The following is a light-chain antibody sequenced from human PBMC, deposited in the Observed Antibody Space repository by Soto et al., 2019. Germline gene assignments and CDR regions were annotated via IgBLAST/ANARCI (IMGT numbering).Light chain of an antibody. CDR1: QSVSSSY. Sequence: IVLTQSPGTLSLSPGERATLSCRASQSVSSSYLAWSQQKPGQAPRLLIYGASSRATGIPDRFSGSGSGTDFTLTISRLEPDDFAVYYCQQYCSSPLSCGGGTKVEIK. V-gene: IGKV3-20*01. J-gene: IGKJ4*01. CDR2: GAS. CDR3: QQYCSSPLS.